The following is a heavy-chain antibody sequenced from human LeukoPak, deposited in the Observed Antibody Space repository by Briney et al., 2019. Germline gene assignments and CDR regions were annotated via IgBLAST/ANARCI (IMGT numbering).Heavy chain of an antibody. J-gene: IGHJ3*02. Sequence: GESLKISCKGSGYNFINHWIGWVRQMSGKGLEWMGINDPDDSDTRYSPSFQGQVTISVDKSISTAYLQWSSLKASDTAMYYCASRGTTVTTHAFDIWGQGTMVIVSS. D-gene: IGHD4-17*01. CDR1: GYNFINHW. CDR3: ASRGTTVTTHAFDI. CDR2: NDPDDSDT. V-gene: IGHV5-51*01.